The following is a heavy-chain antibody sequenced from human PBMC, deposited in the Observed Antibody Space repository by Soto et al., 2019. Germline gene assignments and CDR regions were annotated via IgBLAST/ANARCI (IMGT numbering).Heavy chain of an antibody. V-gene: IGHV4-34*01. CDR2: INHSGST. Sequence: KASETLSLTCAVYGGSFSGYYWSWIRQPPGKGLEWIGEINHSGSTNYNPSLKSRVTISVDTSKNQFSLKLSSVTAADTAVYYCARSGLVGATPGWGQGTMVTVSS. D-gene: IGHD1-26*01. CDR1: GGSFSGYY. J-gene: IGHJ3*01. CDR3: ARSGLVGATPG.